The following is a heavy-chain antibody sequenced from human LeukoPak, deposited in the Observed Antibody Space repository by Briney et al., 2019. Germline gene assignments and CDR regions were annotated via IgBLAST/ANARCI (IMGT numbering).Heavy chain of an antibody. CDR1: GFTFDDYA. CDR2: ISWNSGSI. V-gene: IGHV3-9*01. D-gene: IGHD1-26*01. Sequence: GGSLRLSCAASGFTFDDYAMHWVRQAPGKGLEWVSSISWNSGSIGYADSVKGRFTISRDNAKNSLYLQMNSLRPEDTAVYYCATGTFYEDVLDYWGQGALVTVSS. CDR3: ATGTFYEDVLDY. J-gene: IGHJ4*02.